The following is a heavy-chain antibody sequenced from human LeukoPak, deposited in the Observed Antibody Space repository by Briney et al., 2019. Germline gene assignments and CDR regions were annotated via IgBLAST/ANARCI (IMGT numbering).Heavy chain of an antibody. Sequence: TSETLSLTCAVYGGSFSGYYWSWICQPPGKGLEWIGEINHSGSTNYNPSLKSRVTISVDTSKNQFSLKLSSVTAADTAVYYCARVVSPSRRYNWNYISAFDIWGQGTMVTVSS. CDR3: ARVVSPSRRYNWNYISAFDI. J-gene: IGHJ3*02. V-gene: IGHV4-34*01. D-gene: IGHD1-7*01. CDR2: INHSGST. CDR1: GGSFSGYY.